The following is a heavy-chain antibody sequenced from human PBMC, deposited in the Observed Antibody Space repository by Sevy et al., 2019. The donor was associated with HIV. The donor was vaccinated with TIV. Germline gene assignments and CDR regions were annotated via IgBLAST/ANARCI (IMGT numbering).Heavy chain of an antibody. J-gene: IGHJ6*02. D-gene: IGHD1-26*01. CDR2: IYYSGST. CDR3: ARGGGSYSFYGMDV. CDR1: GGSISSYY. V-gene: IGHV4-59*01. Sequence: SETLSLTCTVSGGSISSYYWSWIRQPPGKGLEWIGYIYYSGSTNYNPSLKSRVTISVDTSKNQFSLKLSSVTAADTAVYYCARGGGSYSFYGMDVWCQGTTVTVSS.